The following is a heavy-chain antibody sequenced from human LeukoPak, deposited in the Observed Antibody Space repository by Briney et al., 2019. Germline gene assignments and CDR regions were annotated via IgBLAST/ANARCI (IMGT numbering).Heavy chain of an antibody. D-gene: IGHD3-9*01. J-gene: IGHJ4*02. Sequence: GGSLRLSCAASGFTFSDNYMSWIRQAPGKGLEWISYISGSGTNIYYADSVRGRFTISRDNAKNSLYLQMNGLRAEDTAVYYCARTGYRGGFDYWGQGTLVTVSS. CDR1: GFTFSDNY. CDR2: ISGSGTNI. CDR3: ARTGYRGGFDY. V-gene: IGHV3-11*01.